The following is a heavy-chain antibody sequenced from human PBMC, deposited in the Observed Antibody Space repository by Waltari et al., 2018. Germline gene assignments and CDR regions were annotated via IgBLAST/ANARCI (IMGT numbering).Heavy chain of an antibody. Sequence: QLQLQESGPGLVKPSETLSLTCTVSGGSISSSSYYWGWIRQPPGKGLEWIGSIYYSGSTYYNPSLKSRVTISVDTSKNQFSLKLSSVTAADTAVYYCARVGQYYYGSGSYFDYWGQGTLVTVSS. CDR3: ARVGQYYYGSGSYFDY. CDR2: IYYSGST. V-gene: IGHV4-39*07. J-gene: IGHJ4*02. CDR1: GGSISSSSYY. D-gene: IGHD3-10*01.